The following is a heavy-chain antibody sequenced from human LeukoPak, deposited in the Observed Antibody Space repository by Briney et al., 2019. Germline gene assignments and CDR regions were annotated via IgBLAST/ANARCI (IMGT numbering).Heavy chain of an antibody. J-gene: IGHJ4*02. Sequence: GGSLRLSCAASGFTFSSYAMHWVRQAPGKGLEYVSAISSNGGSTYYANSVKGRFTISRDNSKNTLYLQMGSLRAEDMAVYYCARGDDIFDYWGQGTLVTVPS. CDR3: ARGDDIFDY. D-gene: IGHD3-9*01. CDR1: GFTFSSYA. V-gene: IGHV3-64*01. CDR2: ISSNGGST.